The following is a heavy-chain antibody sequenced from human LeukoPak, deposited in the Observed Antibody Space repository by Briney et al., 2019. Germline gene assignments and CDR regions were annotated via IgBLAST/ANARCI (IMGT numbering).Heavy chain of an antibody. CDR2: ISGSGASS. V-gene: IGHV3-23*01. Sequence: GGSLRLSCAASGFTFSDYAMTWVRQPPGKGLQWVSGISGSGASSYYADSVKGRFIISRDNSKNTLYLQMDSLRAEGTAVYYCAKGASSGWLLYWFDPWGQGTLVTVSS. CDR3: AKGASSGWLLYWFDP. D-gene: IGHD6-19*01. J-gene: IGHJ5*02. CDR1: GFTFSDYA.